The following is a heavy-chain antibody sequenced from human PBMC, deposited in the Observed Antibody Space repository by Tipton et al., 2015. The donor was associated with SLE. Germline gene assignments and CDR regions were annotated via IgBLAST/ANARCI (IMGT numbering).Heavy chain of an antibody. Sequence: RSLRLSCAASGFTFSAYYMSWIRQAPGKGLEWVAVISYDGSNKYYADSVKGRFTISRDNSKNTLYLQMNSLRAEDTAVYYCAREPSDHGYFDYWGQGTLVTVSS. D-gene: IGHD1-14*01. J-gene: IGHJ4*02. CDR1: GFTFSAYY. CDR2: ISYDGSNK. CDR3: AREPSDHGYFDY. V-gene: IGHV3-30-3*01.